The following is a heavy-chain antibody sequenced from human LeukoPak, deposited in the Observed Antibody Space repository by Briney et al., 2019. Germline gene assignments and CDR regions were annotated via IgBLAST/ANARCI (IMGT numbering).Heavy chain of an antibody. CDR2: IYSGDST. V-gene: IGHV3-53*01. Sequence: GGSLRLSCAASGFTVSSNYMSWVRQAPGKGLEWVSVIYSGDSTYYADSVKGRFTISRDNSKNTLYLQMNSLRAEDTAVYYCAREMATPFDYWGQGTLVTVSS. CDR1: GFTVSSNY. D-gene: IGHD5-24*01. CDR3: AREMATPFDY. J-gene: IGHJ4*02.